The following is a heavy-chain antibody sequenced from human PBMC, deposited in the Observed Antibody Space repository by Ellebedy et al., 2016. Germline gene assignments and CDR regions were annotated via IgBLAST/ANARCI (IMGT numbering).Heavy chain of an antibody. V-gene: IGHV3-48*01. Sequence: GESLKISXAASGFTFSSYSMNWVRQAPGKGLEWVSYISSSSSTIYYADSVKGRFTISRDNSKNTLYLQMNSLRAEDTAVYYCARDGGRRNYYYYYGMDVWGQGTTVTVSS. CDR3: ARDGGRRNYYYYYGMDV. J-gene: IGHJ6*02. CDR2: ISSSSSTI. CDR1: GFTFSSYS. D-gene: IGHD2-15*01.